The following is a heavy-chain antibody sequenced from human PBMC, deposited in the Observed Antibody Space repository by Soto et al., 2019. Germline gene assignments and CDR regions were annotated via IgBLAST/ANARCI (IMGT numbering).Heavy chain of an antibody. Sequence: ASETLSLTCAVYGGSFRGYYCSWIRQPPGKGLEWIGEINHSGSTNYNPSLKSRVTISVDTSKNQFSLKLSSVTAADTAVYYCARGLRRGITMVRGVTQFDYWGQGTLVTVSS. CDR3: ARGLRRGITMVRGVTQFDY. D-gene: IGHD3-10*01. CDR1: GGSFRGYY. J-gene: IGHJ4*02. CDR2: INHSGST. V-gene: IGHV4-34*01.